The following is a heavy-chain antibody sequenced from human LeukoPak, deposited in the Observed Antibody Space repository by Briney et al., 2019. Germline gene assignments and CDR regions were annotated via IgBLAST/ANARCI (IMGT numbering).Heavy chain of an antibody. Sequence: SETLSLTCTVSGGSISSSSYYWGWIRQPPGKGLEWIGSIYYSGSTYYNPSLRSRVTIPVDTSKNQFSLKLSSVTAADTAVYYCAREREGSGWYRHGLYNDYWGQGTLVTVSS. CDR2: IYYSGST. CDR3: AREREGSGWYRHGLYNDY. V-gene: IGHV4-39*07. D-gene: IGHD6-19*01. J-gene: IGHJ4*02. CDR1: GGSISSSSYY.